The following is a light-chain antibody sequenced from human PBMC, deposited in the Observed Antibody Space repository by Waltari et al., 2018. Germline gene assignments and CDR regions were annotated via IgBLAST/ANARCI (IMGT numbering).Light chain of an antibody. Sequence: SNELTQPQSVSVFPGQTAIITCSGQNLARKIVSWFHQRPGQSPVVVFYQTGERHSGIHVRYSGSISGNTATLAISGTQETDEGDYFCEMWDNSDVIFGGGTKLTVL. CDR2: QTG. V-gene: IGLV3-1*01. J-gene: IGLJ2*01. CDR3: EMWDNSDVI. CDR1: NLARKI.